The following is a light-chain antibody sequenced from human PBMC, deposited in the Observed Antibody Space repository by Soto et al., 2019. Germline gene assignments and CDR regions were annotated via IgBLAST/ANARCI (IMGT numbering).Light chain of an antibody. J-gene: IGKJ2*01. CDR2: GAS. Sequence: DIVMTQSPATLSVSPGERTTLSCRASQSISSSLAWYQQKPGQAPRLLIYGASTRATGLPARFSGSGSGTEFTLSISSLQSEDFAVYYCHQYNNWPPYTFGQGTKLEIK. V-gene: IGKV3-15*01. CDR1: QSISSS. CDR3: HQYNNWPPYT.